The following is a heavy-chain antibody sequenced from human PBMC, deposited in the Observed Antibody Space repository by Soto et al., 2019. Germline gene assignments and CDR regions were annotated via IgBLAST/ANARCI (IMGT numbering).Heavy chain of an antibody. Sequence: SQTLSLTCTLSGGSISSSSNYWGWIRQPPGKGLEWIGTIYYSGSTYYNPSPKSRVTISVDRPKNQFSLKLSSVTAADTAVYYCARIDYGDYGIGFDYWGQGTLVTVSS. J-gene: IGHJ4*02. CDR2: IYYSGST. CDR3: ARIDYGDYGIGFDY. CDR1: GGSISSSSNY. D-gene: IGHD4-17*01. V-gene: IGHV4-39*07.